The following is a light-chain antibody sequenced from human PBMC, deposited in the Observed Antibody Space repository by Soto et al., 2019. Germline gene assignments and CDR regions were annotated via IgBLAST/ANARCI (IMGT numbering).Light chain of an antibody. J-gene: IGKJ1*01. CDR3: QQYNSYPWT. Sequence: DIQMTQSPSTLSASVGDRLTITCRASQSISSWLAWYQQKPGKAPKLLIYKASSLDSGVPSRFSGSGSGTEFTLTISSLQPDDFATYYCQQYNSYPWTFGQGTKVEIK. V-gene: IGKV1-5*03. CDR2: KAS. CDR1: QSISSW.